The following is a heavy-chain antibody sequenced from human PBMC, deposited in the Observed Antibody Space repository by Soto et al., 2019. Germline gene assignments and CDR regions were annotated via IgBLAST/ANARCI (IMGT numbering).Heavy chain of an antibody. D-gene: IGHD2-2*01. V-gene: IGHV3-7*01. Sequence: GGSLRLSCVASGFTFSSYWMSWVRQAPGKGLEWVANIKQDGSEKYYVDSVKGRFTISRDNAKNSLYLQMNSLRAEDTAVYYCARSFVVVPDAFDIWGQGTMVTVSS. CDR1: GFTFSSYW. CDR2: IKQDGSEK. J-gene: IGHJ3*02. CDR3: ARSFVVVPDAFDI.